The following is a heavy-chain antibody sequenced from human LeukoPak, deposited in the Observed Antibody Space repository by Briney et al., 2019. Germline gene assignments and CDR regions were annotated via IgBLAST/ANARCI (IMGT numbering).Heavy chain of an antibody. CDR3: AKDMEIGSGSHYNFDY. Sequence: GGSLRLSCAASGFTFDDYAMHWVRQAPGKGLEWVSGISWNSGSIGYADSVKGRFTISRDNAKNSLYLQMNSLRAEDTALYYCAKDMEIGSGSHYNFDYWGQGTPVTVSS. J-gene: IGHJ4*02. CDR1: GFTFDDYA. V-gene: IGHV3-9*01. CDR2: ISWNSGSI. D-gene: IGHD3-10*01.